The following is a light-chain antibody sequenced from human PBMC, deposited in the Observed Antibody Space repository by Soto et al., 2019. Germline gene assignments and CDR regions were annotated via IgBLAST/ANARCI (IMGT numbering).Light chain of an antibody. CDR3: AAWDDSLSGRV. J-gene: IGLJ3*02. CDR2: GTT. V-gene: IGLV1-40*01. Sequence: QAVVTQPPSVSGAPGQRVTISCTGTSSNIGAAYDVHWYQQLPGTAPKLLIYGTTNRPSGVPDRFSGSKSGTSASLDISGLRSEDEADYYCAAWDDSLSGRVFGGGTKVTVL. CDR1: SSNIGAAYD.